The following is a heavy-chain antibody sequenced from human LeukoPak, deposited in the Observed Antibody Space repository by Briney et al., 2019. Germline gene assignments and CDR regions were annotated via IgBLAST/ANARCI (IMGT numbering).Heavy chain of an antibody. CDR3: ARENSSSWYGLPDY. V-gene: IGHV1-18*01. CDR2: ISAYNGNT. Sequence: ASVKVSCKASGYTFTSYGISWVRQAPGQGLEWMGWISAYNGNTNYAQKLQGRVTMTTDTSTSTAYMELRSLRADDTAVYYCARENSSSWYGLPDYWGQGTLVTVSS. D-gene: IGHD6-13*01. J-gene: IGHJ4*02. CDR1: GYTFTSYG.